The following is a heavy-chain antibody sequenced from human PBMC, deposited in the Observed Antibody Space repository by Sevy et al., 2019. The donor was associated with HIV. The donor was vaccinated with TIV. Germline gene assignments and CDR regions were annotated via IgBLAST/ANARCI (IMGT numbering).Heavy chain of an antibody. J-gene: IGHJ5*02. V-gene: IGHV3-48*03. Sequence: GGSLRLSCTASGFTFSSYDMNWVRQAPGKGLEWVSKISSSGSSIYYADSVKGRFTISRDNAKNSLKLQMNSLRAEDTAVDYCTRNGGAFDNGFDPWGQGTLVTVSS. CDR1: GFTFSSYD. CDR3: TRNGGAFDNGFDP. CDR2: ISSSGSSI. D-gene: IGHD2-8*01.